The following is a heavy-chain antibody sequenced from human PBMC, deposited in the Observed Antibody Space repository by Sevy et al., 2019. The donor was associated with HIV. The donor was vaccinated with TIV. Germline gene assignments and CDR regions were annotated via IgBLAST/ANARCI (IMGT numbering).Heavy chain of an antibody. CDR3: ARDRAWGPDA. J-gene: IGHJ4*02. CDR2: ISSGGII. D-gene: IGHD7-27*01. Sequence: GGSLRLSCAASRFIFSSYDMNWIRQAPGRGLECLAYISSGGIIYYTDVAKGRFTISRDNVKNSVYLQMNSLRDDDSAIYYCARDRAWGPDAWGQGTLVTVSS. CDR1: RFIFSSYD. V-gene: IGHV3-48*02.